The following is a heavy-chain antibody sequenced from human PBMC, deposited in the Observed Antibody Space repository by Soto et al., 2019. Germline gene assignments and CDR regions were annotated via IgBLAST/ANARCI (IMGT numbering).Heavy chain of an antibody. CDR1: EYSVTSYH. Sequence: SVTQCLTSLFAEYSVTSYHGISLRQFPGQGLQWIAYTSYTGNTNYNPSLQSRGTISLDTSKNQLYLKLPSMTAADTAVYYCARDMHAGFTHYFDSWGQGNLVIVSS. J-gene: IGHJ4*02. D-gene: IGHD2-8*01. CDR3: ARDMHAGFTHYFDS. CDR2: TSYTGNT. V-gene: IGHV4-59*02.